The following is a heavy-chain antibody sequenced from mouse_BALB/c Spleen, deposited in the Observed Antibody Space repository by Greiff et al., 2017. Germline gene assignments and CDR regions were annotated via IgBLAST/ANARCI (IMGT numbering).Heavy chain of an antibody. CDR1: GFTFSSFG. V-gene: IGHV5-17*02. J-gene: IGHJ4*01. D-gene: IGHD2-1*01. CDR3: ARGGNYYAMDY. CDR2: ISSGSSTI. Sequence: DVKLQESGGGLVQPGGSRKLSCAASGFTFSSFGMHWVRQAPEKGLGWVAYISSGSSTIYYADTVKGRFTISRDNPKNTLFLQMTSLRSEDTAMYYCARGGNYYAMDYWGQGTSVTVSS.